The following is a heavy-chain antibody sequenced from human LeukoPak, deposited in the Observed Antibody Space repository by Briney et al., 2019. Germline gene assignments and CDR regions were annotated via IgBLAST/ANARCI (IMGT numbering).Heavy chain of an antibody. CDR3: ARDSGSYYEDAFDI. Sequence: PGGSLRLSCAASGFTFSSYSMNWVRQAPGKGPEWVSSISSSSSYIYYADSVKGRFTISRDNDKNSLYLQMNSLRAEDTAVYYCARDSGSYYEDAFDIWGQGTMVTVSS. J-gene: IGHJ3*02. V-gene: IGHV3-21*01. CDR1: GFTFSSYS. CDR2: ISSSSSYI. D-gene: IGHD1-26*01.